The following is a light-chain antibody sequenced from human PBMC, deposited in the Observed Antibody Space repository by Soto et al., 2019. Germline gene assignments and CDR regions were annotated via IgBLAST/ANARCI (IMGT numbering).Light chain of an antibody. CDR2: GAS. CDR3: QQYNKWPLT. V-gene: IGKV3-15*01. CDR1: QDVGSK. J-gene: IGKJ4*01. Sequence: EIVVTQSPATLSVSPGERATLSCRASQDVGSKLAWYQQKPGQAPRLLIYGASTRATGIPARFSGSGSGTEFTLTISSLQSEDSAVYHCQQYNKWPLTFGGGTKV.